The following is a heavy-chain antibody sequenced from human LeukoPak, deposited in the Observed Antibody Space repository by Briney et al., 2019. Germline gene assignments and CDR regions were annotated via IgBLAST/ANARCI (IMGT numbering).Heavy chain of an antibody. CDR3: AREMWFGELLFDY. D-gene: IGHD3-10*01. CDR1: GFTLSSYA. J-gene: IGHJ4*02. CDR2: ISYDGSNK. Sequence: GGSLRLSCAASGFTLSSYAMHWVRQAPGKGLEWVAVISYDGSNKYYADSVKGRFTISRDNSKNTLYLQMNSLRAEDTAVYYCAREMWFGELLFDYWGQGTLVTVSS. V-gene: IGHV3-30*04.